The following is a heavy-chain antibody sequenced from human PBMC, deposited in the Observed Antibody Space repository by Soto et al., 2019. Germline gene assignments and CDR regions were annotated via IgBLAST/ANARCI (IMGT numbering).Heavy chain of an antibody. CDR3: AGVECARGTCYPFVY. Sequence: SETLSLTCTVSCVSIKNYYWSWIRQRPGKGLEGIGHVYSTGSTKYNPSLMSRVTISIETPKNQFSLNLKSVTAADMAVYYCAGVECARGTCYPFVYCGQGTLVTVSS. D-gene: IGHD2-15*01. CDR1: CVSIKNYY. V-gene: IGHV4-59*01. J-gene: IGHJ4*02. CDR2: VYSTGST.